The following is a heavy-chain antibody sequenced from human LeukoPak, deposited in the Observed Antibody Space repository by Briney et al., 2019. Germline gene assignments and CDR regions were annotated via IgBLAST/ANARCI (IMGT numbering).Heavy chain of an antibody. CDR1: GGSISSYY. J-gene: IGHJ4*02. Sequence: SETLSLTCTVSGGSISSYYWSWIRQPPGKGLEWIGYIYYSGSTNYNPSLKSRVTISVDTSKNQFSLKLSSVTAADTAVYYCARAHCSRTSCILEYWGQGTLVTVSS. CDR3: ARAHCSRTSCILEY. D-gene: IGHD2-2*01. CDR2: IYYSGST. V-gene: IGHV4-59*01.